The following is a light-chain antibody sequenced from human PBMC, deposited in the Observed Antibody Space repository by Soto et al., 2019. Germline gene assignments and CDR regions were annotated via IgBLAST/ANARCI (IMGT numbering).Light chain of an antibody. CDR2: ENN. V-gene: IGLV1-51*02. Sequence: QAVVTQPPSVSAAPGQKVTISCSGSSSNIGNNYVSWYQQLPGTAPKLLIYENNKRPSGIPDQFSGSKSGTSATLGITGLQTGDEADYYCGTWDSSLSVWVFGGGTKLTVL. CDR3: GTWDSSLSVWV. J-gene: IGLJ3*02. CDR1: SSNIGNNY.